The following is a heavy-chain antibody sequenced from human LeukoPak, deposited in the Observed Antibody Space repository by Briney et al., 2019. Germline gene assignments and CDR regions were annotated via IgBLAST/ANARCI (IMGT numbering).Heavy chain of an antibody. V-gene: IGHV3-23*01. D-gene: IGHD3-10*01. CDR1: GITLSNYG. CDR2: ISDSGGRT. J-gene: IGHJ4*02. CDR3: AKRGVVIRVFLVGFHKEAYYFDS. Sequence: GGSLRLPCAVSGITLSNYGMSWVRQAPGKGLEWIAGISDSGGRTNYADSVKGRFTISRDNPKNTLYLQMNSLRAEDTAVYFCAKRGVVIRVFLVGFHKEAYYFDSWGQGALVTVSS.